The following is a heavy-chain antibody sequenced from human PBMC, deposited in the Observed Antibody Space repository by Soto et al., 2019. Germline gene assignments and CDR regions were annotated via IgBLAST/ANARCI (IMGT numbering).Heavy chain of an antibody. Sequence: SETLSLTCAVSGYSISSGYYWGWIRQPPGKGLEWIGSIYHSGSTYYNPSLKSRVTISVDTSKNQFSLKLSSVTAADTAMYYCARVGYYGSGSYYNRLSWFDPWGQGTLVTVSS. V-gene: IGHV4-38-2*01. CDR3: ARVGYYGSGSYYNRLSWFDP. CDR1: GYSISSGYY. D-gene: IGHD3-10*01. CDR2: IYHSGST. J-gene: IGHJ5*02.